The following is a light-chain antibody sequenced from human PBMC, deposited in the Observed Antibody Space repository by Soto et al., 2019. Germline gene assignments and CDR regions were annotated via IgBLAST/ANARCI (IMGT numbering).Light chain of an antibody. J-gene: IGLJ3*02. CDR1: SSDVGSYNL. V-gene: IGLV2-23*02. CDR2: EVS. Sequence: QSALTQPASVSGSPGQSITISCTGTSSDVGSYNLVSWYQQHPGKAPKLMIYEVSKRPSGVSNRFSGSKSGNTASLTISGLQAEDEADYYRCSYAGSKVVFGGGTKVTVL. CDR3: CSYAGSKVV.